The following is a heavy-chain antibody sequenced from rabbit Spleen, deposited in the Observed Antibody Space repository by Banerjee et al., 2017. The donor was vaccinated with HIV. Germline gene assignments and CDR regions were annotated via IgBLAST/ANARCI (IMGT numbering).Heavy chain of an antibody. CDR3: ARDLVAVIGWNFNL. CDR1: GFSFSDRDV. Sequence: QEQLEESGGGLVKPEGSLTLTCKASGFSFSDRDVMCWVRQAPGKGLEWIACIAGSSSGFTYSATWAKGRFTISKTSSTTVTLRMTSLTAADRATYFCARDLVAVIGWNFNLWGPGTLVTVS. D-gene: IGHD4-2*01. V-gene: IGHV1S45*01. J-gene: IGHJ4*01. CDR2: IAGSSSGFT.